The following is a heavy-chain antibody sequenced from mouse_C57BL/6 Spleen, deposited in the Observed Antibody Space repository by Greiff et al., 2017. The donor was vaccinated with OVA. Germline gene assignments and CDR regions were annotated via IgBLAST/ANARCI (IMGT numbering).Heavy chain of an antibody. Sequence: VKLQESGAELAKPGASVKLSCKASGYTFTSYWMHWVKQRPGQGLEWIGYINPSSGYTKYNQKFKDKATLTAEKSSSTAYMQLSSLTYEGSAVYYCTKIYYGYPYAMDYWGQGTSVTVSS. CDR2: INPSSGYT. J-gene: IGHJ4*01. V-gene: IGHV1-7*01. D-gene: IGHD2-2*01. CDR1: GYTFTSYW. CDR3: TKIYYGYPYAMDY.